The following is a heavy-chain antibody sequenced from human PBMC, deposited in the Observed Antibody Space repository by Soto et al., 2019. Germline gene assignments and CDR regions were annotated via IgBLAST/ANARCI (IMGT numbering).Heavy chain of an antibody. CDR3: ARGGWGSSWYSHFDY. CDR2: INHSGST. J-gene: IGHJ4*02. V-gene: IGHV4-34*01. CDR1: GGSFSGYY. Sequence: QVQLQQWGAGLLKPSETLSLTCAVYGGSFSGYYWSWIRQPPGKGLEWIGEINHSGSTNYNPSLKRRVTISVDTSKNQFSLKLSSVTAADTAVYYCARGGWGSSWYSHFDYWGQGTLVTVSS. D-gene: IGHD6-13*01.